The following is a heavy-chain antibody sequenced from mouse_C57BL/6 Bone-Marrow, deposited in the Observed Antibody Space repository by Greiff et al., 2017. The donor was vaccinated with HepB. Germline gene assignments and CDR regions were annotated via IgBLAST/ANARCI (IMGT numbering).Heavy chain of an antibody. D-gene: IGHD1-1*01. Sequence: EVKLVESGAELVRPGASVKLSCTASGFNIKDDYMHWVKQRPEQGLEWIGWIDPENGDTEYASKFQGKATITADTSSNTAYLQLSSLTSEDTAVYYCIYYYGSSYGWYFDVGGTGTTVTVSA. CDR2: IDPENGDT. CDR3: IYYYGSSYGWYFDV. V-gene: IGHV14-4*01. CDR1: GFNIKDDY. J-gene: IGHJ1*03.